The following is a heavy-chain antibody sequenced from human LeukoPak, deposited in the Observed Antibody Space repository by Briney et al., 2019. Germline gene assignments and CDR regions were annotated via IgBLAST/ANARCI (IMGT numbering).Heavy chain of an antibody. CDR1: GFTFSNHA. J-gene: IGHJ5*02. D-gene: IGHD2-8*02. V-gene: IGHV3-23*01. CDR3: AKDIWWSVS. CDR2: ISANGVDT. Sequence: GGSLRLSCVASGFTFSNHAMTWVRRAPGKGLEWVSAISANGVDTFYAPSVKGRFTISRDNSKNTLYLHINSLRAEDTAIYYCAKDIWWSVSWGQGTLVTVSS.